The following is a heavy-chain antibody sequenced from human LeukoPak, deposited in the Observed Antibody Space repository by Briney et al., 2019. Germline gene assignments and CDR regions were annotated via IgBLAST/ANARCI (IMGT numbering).Heavy chain of an antibody. V-gene: IGHV4-34*01. Sequence: SETLSLTCTVSGGSISSYYWSWIRQPPGKGLEWIGEINHSGSTNYNPSLKSRVTISVDTSKNQFSLKLSSVTAADTAVYYCARSFGYSSGWYFGYWGQGTLVTVSS. CDR2: INHSGST. J-gene: IGHJ4*02. CDR3: ARSFGYSSGWYFGY. D-gene: IGHD6-19*01. CDR1: GGSISSYY.